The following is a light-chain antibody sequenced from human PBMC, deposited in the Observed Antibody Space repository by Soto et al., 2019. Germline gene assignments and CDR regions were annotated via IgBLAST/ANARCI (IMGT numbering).Light chain of an antibody. J-gene: IGKJ1*01. CDR3: HQYASSPET. Sequence: ENVLTQSPGTLSLSPGERATLSCRASQSVTSFKLAWYQQKPGQAPRLLMFGASSRATGIPDRFSGSGSGTDFTLTISRLEPEDFAVYYCHQYASSPETFGQGTKVDI. CDR1: QSVTSFK. CDR2: GAS. V-gene: IGKV3-20*01.